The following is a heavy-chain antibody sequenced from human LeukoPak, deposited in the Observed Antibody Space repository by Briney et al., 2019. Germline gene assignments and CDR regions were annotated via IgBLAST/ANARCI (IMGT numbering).Heavy chain of an antibody. Sequence: SQTLSLTCAISGDSVSSNSAAWNWIRQSPSGGLEWLGRTYYRSKWSTDYAVSVKSRITISPDTSKNQFSLQLNSVTPEDTAVYYCARLENWAFDYWGQGALITVSS. CDR3: ARLENWAFDY. V-gene: IGHV6-1*01. D-gene: IGHD3-3*01. CDR1: GDSVSSNSAA. CDR2: TYYRSKWST. J-gene: IGHJ4*02.